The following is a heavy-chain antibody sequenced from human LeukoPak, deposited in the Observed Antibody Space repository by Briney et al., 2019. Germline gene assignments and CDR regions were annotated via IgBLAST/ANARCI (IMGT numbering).Heavy chain of an antibody. CDR3: ARCPSGGSYVAEDAFDI. J-gene: IGHJ3*02. CDR2: IYTSGST. D-gene: IGHD1-26*01. CDR1: GGSISSSSYY. Sequence: SETLSLTCTVSGGSISSSSYYWSWIRQPAGKGLEWIGRIYTSGSTNYNPSLKSRVTISVDTSKNQFSLKLSSVTAADTAVYYCARCPSGGSYVAEDAFDIWGQGTMVTVSS. V-gene: IGHV4-61*02.